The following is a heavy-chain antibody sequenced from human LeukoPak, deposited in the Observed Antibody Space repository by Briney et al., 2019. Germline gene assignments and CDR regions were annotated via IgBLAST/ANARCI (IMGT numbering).Heavy chain of an antibody. CDR3: ARGKAGIAVDY. CDR2: ISPNNGDT. J-gene: IGHJ4*02. CDR1: GYTFTNYG. V-gene: IGHV1-18*01. D-gene: IGHD6-19*01. Sequence: ASVKVSCKASGYTFTNYGITWVRQAPGQGLEWMGWISPNNGDTNYAQKFQGRVTMTTDTSTSTAYMEVRTLRSDDTGVYYCARGKAGIAVDYWGQGTLVTVSS.